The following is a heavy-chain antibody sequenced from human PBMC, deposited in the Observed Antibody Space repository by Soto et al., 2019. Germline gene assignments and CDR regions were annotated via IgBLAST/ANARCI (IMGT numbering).Heavy chain of an antibody. CDR1: GDSVSPRY. CDR3: ARHNTFGNAGYNAFDV. CDR2: ISYDGSS. J-gene: IGHJ3*01. V-gene: IGHV4-59*02. D-gene: IGHD5-12*01. Sequence: SETLSLTCIVSGDSVSPRYWSWIRQFPGGGLEWIAYISYDGSSNNNPSLRSRLSISIDTSRNQVYLNLTSVTAADKAVYYCARHNTFGNAGYNAFDVWGQGTVVTVSS.